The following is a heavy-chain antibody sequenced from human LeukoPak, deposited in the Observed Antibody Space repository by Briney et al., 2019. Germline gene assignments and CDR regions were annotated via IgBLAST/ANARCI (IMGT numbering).Heavy chain of an antibody. CDR2: INWDDSSR. V-gene: IGHV3-20*04. J-gene: IGHJ3*02. Sequence: GGSLRLPCAASGFTFDDSGMSWVRQAPGKGLEWVSGINWDDSSRGYADSVKGRFTISRDNAKNSLYLQMNSLRAEDTALYYCARDRSRSAFDAFDIWGQGTMVIVSS. CDR1: GFTFDDSG. CDR3: ARDRSRSAFDAFDI. D-gene: IGHD6-6*01.